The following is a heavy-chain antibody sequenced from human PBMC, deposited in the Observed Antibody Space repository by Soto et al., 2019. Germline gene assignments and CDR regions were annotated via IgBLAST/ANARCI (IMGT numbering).Heavy chain of an antibody. J-gene: IGHJ4*02. V-gene: IGHV1-2*02. CDR1: GYTFTGYY. CDR3: ARVNVVVVAATREYDFDY. Sequence: ASVKVSCKASGYTFTGYYMHWVRQAPGQGLEWMGWINPNSGGTNYAQKFQGRVTMTRDTSISTAYMELSRLRSDDTAVYYCARVNVVVVAATREYDFDYWGQGTLVTV. D-gene: IGHD2-15*01. CDR2: INPNSGGT.